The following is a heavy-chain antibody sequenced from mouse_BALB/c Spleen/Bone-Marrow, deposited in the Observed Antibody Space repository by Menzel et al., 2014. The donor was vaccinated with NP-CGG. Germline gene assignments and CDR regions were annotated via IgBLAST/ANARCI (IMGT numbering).Heavy chain of an antibody. CDR3: ARLGYYGWFAY. J-gene: IGHJ3*01. CDR1: GFDFSRYW. D-gene: IGHD2-3*01. Sequence: EVHLVESGGGLVQPGGSLKLSCAASGFDFSRYWMSWVRQAPGKGLQWIGEINPESNTINYTPSLKDKYIISRDNAKNTLYLQMSKVRSVDTALYCCARLGYYGWFAYWGQGTLVTVSA. V-gene: IGHV4-1*02. CDR2: INPESNTI.